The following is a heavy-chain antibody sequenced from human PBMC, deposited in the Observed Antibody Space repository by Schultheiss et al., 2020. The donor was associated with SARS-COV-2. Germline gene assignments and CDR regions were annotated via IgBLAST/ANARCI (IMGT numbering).Heavy chain of an antibody. CDR2: ISSNGGST. CDR1: GFTFSSYA. J-gene: IGHJ4*02. Sequence: GESLKISCSASGFTFSSYAMHWVRQAPGKGLEYVSAISSNGGSTYYADSVKGRFTISRDNSKNTLYLQMSSLRAEDTAVYYCVKSTSGGSSRLYYFDYWGQGTLVTVSS. V-gene: IGHV3-64D*08. CDR3: VKSTSGGSSRLYYFDY. D-gene: IGHD2-15*01.